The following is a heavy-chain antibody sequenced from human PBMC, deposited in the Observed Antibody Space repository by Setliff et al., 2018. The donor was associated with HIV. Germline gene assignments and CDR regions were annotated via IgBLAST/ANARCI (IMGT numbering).Heavy chain of an antibody. CDR1: GFTLSNYG. Sequence: GGSLRLSCAASGFTLSNYGMHWVRQAPGKGLEWVAVIWYDGSNKYYADSVKGRFTISRDNSKNTLYLQMNSLRAEDTAMYYCARECPRAGYSVFDYWGQGTLVTVSS. V-gene: IGHV3-33*01. J-gene: IGHJ4*02. CDR2: IWYDGSNK. D-gene: IGHD5-18*01. CDR3: ARECPRAGYSVFDY.